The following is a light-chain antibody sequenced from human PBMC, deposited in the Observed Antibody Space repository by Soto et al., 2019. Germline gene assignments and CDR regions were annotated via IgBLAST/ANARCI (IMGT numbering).Light chain of an antibody. V-gene: IGLV2-14*01. CDR3: SSYTSSTTLGV. CDR2: GVS. J-gene: IGLJ3*02. CDR1: NSDVGGYDY. Sequence: QSALTQPASVSGSPGQSITISCTGTNSDVGGYDYVSWYQQHPGKAPKLMIYGVSHRPSGVSNRFSGSRSGNTASLTISGLQAEDEADYYCSSYTSSTTLGVFGGGTKLTVL.